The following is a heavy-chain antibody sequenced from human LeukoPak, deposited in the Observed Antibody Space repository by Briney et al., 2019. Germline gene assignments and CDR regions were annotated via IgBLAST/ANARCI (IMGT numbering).Heavy chain of an antibody. CDR2: ISGSGGST. D-gene: IGHD6-13*01. CDR3: AKGSGIAAAEFDY. Sequence: PGGSLRLSCAASGFTFSSYAMSWVRQAPGKGLGWVSAISGSGGSTYYADSVKGRFTISRDNSKNTLYLQMNSLRAEDSAVYYCAKGSGIAAAEFDYWGQGTLVTVSS. J-gene: IGHJ4*02. V-gene: IGHV3-23*01. CDR1: GFTFSSYA.